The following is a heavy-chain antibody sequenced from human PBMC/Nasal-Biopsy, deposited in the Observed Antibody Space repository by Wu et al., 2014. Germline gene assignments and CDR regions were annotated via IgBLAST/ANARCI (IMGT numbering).Heavy chain of an antibody. CDR2: ISSGGTYT. CDR3: TRDPELTVEMSTHTYGMDV. Sequence: LRLSCAASGFSFSDYYMSWIRQAPGKGLEWVSHISSGGTYTYYATDYGGSLRGRFAISRDHAKNSIYLQMNSLRAEDTAVYYCTRDPELTVEMSTHTYGMDVWGQGTTVTVSS. D-gene: IGHD5-24*01. CDR1: GFSFSDYY. V-gene: IGHV3-11*06. J-gene: IGHJ6*02.